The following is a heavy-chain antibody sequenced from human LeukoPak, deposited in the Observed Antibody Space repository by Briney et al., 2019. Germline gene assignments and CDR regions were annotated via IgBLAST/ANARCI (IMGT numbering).Heavy chain of an antibody. J-gene: IGHJ4*02. Sequence: GGSLRLSCAASGFTFSSYAMSWVRQAPGKGLEWVSGITGSGGGSGGNTYYADSVKGRFTISRDNSKNTLYLQMNSLRAEDTAVYYCAKTVANSVGCVQYWGQGTLVTVSS. CDR2: ITGSGGGSGGNT. CDR1: GFTFSSYA. CDR3: AKTVANSVGCVQY. V-gene: IGHV3-23*01. D-gene: IGHD4-23*01.